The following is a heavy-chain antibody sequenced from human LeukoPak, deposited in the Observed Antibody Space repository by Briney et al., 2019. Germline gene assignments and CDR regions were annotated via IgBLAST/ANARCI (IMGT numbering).Heavy chain of an antibody. J-gene: IGHJ4*02. CDR2: INPNSGGT. CDR3: ARRKGIVVVITDYFDY. Sequence: GASVKVSCKASGYTFTGYYMHWVRQAPGQELEWMGWINPNSGGTNYAQKFQGRVTMTRDTSISTAYMELSRLRSDDTAVYYCARRKGIVVVITDYFDYWGQGTLVTVSS. V-gene: IGHV1-2*02. D-gene: IGHD3-22*01. CDR1: GYTFTGYY.